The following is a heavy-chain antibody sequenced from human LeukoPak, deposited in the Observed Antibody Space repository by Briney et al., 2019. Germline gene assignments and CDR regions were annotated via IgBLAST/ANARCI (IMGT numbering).Heavy chain of an antibody. J-gene: IGHJ6*03. V-gene: IGHV4-34*01. CDR1: GGSFSGYY. Sequence: SETLSLTCAVYGGSFSGYYWGWIRQPPGKGLEWIGEINHSGSTNYNPSLKSRVTISVDTSKNQFSLKLSSVTAADTAVYYCARVRISHYDFWSGYRPGSKYPYYYYYYMDVWGKGTTVTVSS. D-gene: IGHD3-3*01. CDR3: ARVRISHYDFWSGYRPGSKYPYYYYYYMDV. CDR2: INHSGST.